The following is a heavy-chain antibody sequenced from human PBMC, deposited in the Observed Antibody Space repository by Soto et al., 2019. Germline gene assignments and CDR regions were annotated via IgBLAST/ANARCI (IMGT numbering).Heavy chain of an antibody. J-gene: IGHJ6*03. V-gene: IGHV3-23*01. Sequence: GSLRLSCAASGFTFSSYAMSWVRQAPGKGLEWVSAISGSGGSTYYADSVEGRFTISRDNSKNTLYLQMNSLRAEDTAVYYCAKDSNYYYYYMDVWGKGTTVTVSS. CDR3: AKDSNYYYYYMDV. CDR2: ISGSGGST. CDR1: GFTFSSYA.